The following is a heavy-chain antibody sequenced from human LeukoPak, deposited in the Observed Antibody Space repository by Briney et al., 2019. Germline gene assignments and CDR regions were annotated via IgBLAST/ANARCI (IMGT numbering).Heavy chain of an antibody. CDR2: INHSGST. CDR1: GGSFSGYY. J-gene: IGHJ1*01. V-gene: IGHV4-34*01. D-gene: IGHD6-13*01. CDR3: ARDHRRAAAGKGGYFQH. Sequence: SETLSLTCAVYGGSFSGYYWSWIRQPPGKGLEWIGEINHSGSTNYNPSLKSRVTISVDTSKNQFSLKLSSVTAADTAVYYCARDHRRAAAGKGGYFQHWGQGTLVTVSS.